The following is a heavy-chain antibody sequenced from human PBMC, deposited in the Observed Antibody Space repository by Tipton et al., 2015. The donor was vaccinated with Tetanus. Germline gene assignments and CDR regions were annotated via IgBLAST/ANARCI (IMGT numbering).Heavy chain of an antibody. Sequence: TLSLTCTVSGGPISSGGFYWSWIRQHPGKGLEWIGYILYTGSTYTTPSLKSRLTISVDTSKNQFSLNLSSVTAADTAVYFCARGSRFWFDYWGQGTLVTVSS. CDR2: ILYTGST. V-gene: IGHV4-31*03. CDR3: ARGSRFWFDY. CDR1: GGPISSGGFY. J-gene: IGHJ4*02.